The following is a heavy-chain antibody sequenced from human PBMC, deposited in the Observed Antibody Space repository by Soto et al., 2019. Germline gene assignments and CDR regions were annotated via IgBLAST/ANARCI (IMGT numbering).Heavy chain of an antibody. CDR2: IYYSGST. Sequence: ASETLSLTCTVSGGSISSYYWSWIRQPPGKGLEWIGYIYYSGSTNYNPSLKSRVTISVDTSKNQFSLKLSSVTAADTAVYYCARNAYDSSGYYYGYYFDYWGQGTLVTVSS. CDR3: ARNAYDSSGYYYGYYFDY. V-gene: IGHV4-59*01. CDR1: GGSISSYY. J-gene: IGHJ4*02. D-gene: IGHD3-22*01.